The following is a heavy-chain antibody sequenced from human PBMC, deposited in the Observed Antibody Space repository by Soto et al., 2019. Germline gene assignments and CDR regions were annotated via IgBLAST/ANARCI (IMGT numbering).Heavy chain of an antibody. CDR1: GFTFSSYE. Sequence: PVGSLRLSCAASGFTFSSYEMNWVRQAPGKGLEWVSYISSSGSTIYYADSVKGRFTISRDNAKNSLYLQMNSLRAEDTAVYYCARVKRRYYDSSGSWFDPWGQGTLVTVSS. J-gene: IGHJ5*02. CDR3: ARVKRRYYDSSGSWFDP. D-gene: IGHD3-22*01. CDR2: ISSSGSTI. V-gene: IGHV3-48*03.